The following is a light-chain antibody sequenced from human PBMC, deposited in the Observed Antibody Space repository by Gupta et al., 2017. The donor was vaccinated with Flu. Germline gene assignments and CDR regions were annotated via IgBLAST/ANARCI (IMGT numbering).Light chain of an antibody. CDR2: KAS. Sequence: GDRVTITCRASQNINSWLAWYQQKPGKAPKFLIYKASSLQSGVPSRFSGSGSGTQFTLTISSLQPDDYATYYCQQYEAYPLTFGGGTKVEIK. V-gene: IGKV1-5*03. J-gene: IGKJ4*01. CDR1: QNINSW. CDR3: QQYEAYPLT.